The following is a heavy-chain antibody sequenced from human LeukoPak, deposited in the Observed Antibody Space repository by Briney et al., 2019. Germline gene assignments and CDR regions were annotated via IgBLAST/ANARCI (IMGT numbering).Heavy chain of an antibody. V-gene: IGHV4/OR15-8*01. CDR1: GGSIYSPNW. CDR3: ASRDDSGPY. Sequence: SETLSLTCVVSGGSIYSPNWWTWVRQPPGKGLEWIGEVSHTGRTNYHPSLQSRVTISLDESKNHFSLRVTSMTAADTAVYYCASRDDSGPYWGQGTLVTVSS. J-gene: IGHJ4*02. D-gene: IGHD4-17*01. CDR2: VSHTGRT.